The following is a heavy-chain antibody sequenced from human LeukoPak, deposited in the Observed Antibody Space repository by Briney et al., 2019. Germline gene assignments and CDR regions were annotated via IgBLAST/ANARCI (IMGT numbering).Heavy chain of an antibody. CDR3: AKVKYAKTY. Sequence: GGSLRLSCAASGFTFSDYYMSWIRQAPGKGLEWVSYISSSGSTIYYADSVKGRFTISRDNAKNSLYPQMNSLRAEATAVYYFAKVKYAKTYWGQGTLVTVSS. CDR1: GFTFSDYY. D-gene: IGHD4/OR15-4a*01. CDR2: ISSSGSTI. V-gene: IGHV3-11*01. J-gene: IGHJ4*02.